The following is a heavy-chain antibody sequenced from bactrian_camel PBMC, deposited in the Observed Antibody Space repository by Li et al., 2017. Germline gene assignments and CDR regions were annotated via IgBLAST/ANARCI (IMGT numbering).Heavy chain of an antibody. CDR1: GFIFTTNY. V-gene: IGHV3S6*01. Sequence: VQLVESGGGLAQPGGSLTLSCVASGFIFTTNYMNWVRQAPGKGLEWVSSINTDDGATNSADSVKGRFTTSRDNAKNMVYLQMNSLNAEDTAVYYCARGEPASFGYWGQGTQVTVS. CDR2: INTDDGAT. J-gene: IGHJ6*01. D-gene: IGHD3*01. CDR3: ARGEPASFGY.